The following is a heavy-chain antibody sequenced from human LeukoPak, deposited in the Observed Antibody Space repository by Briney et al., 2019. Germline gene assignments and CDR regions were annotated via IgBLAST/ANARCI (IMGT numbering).Heavy chain of an antibody. Sequence: GGSLRLSCAASGFTFNHAWMSWVRQAPGKGLEWVGRIKSKTNGGTTDYAAPVKGRFTIPRDDSKNTLYLQMNSLKNEDTAVYYCTWVGARYYFDYWGQGTLVTVSS. CDR3: TWVGARYYFDY. J-gene: IGHJ4*02. V-gene: IGHV3-15*01. CDR2: IKSKTNGGTT. CDR1: GFTFNHAW. D-gene: IGHD1-26*01.